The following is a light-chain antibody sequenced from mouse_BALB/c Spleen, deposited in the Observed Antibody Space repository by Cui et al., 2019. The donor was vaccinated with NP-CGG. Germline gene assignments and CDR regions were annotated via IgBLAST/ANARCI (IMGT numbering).Light chain of an antibody. Sequence: QAVVTQESALTTSPGETVTLTCRSGTGAVTTTNYANWVQEKPDHLFTGLIGGTNNRAPGVPARFSGSLIGDKAALTIAGPQTEDEAIYFCALWYSNHWVFGGGTKLTVL. J-gene: IGLJ1*01. CDR2: GTN. CDR1: TGAVTTTNY. CDR3: ALWYSNHWV. V-gene: IGLV1*01.